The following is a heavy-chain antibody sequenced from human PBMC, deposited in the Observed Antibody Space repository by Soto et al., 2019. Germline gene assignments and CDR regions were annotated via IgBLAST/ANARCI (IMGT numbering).Heavy chain of an antibody. Sequence: ASVKVSCKASGYTFTSYGISWVRQAPGQGLEWMGWISAYNGNTNYAQKLQGRVTMTTDTSTSTAYMELRSLRSDDTAVYYCARGRTSGVRYFDWLNTPVGPFDLWGRGTLVTLS. V-gene: IGHV1-18*04. CDR3: ARGRTSGVRYFDWLNTPVGPFDL. CDR2: ISAYNGNT. D-gene: IGHD3-9*01. J-gene: IGHJ2*01. CDR1: GYTFTSYG.